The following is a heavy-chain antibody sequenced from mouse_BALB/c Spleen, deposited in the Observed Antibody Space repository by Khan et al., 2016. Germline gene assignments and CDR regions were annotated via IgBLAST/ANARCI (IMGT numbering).Heavy chain of an antibody. CDR2: ISPGNGDT. Sequence: QVQLQQPGAELVKPGASVKMSCKASGYTFTSYNMHWVKQTPGQGLEWIGAISPGNGDTSYNQKFKDKATSTADNSSSTAYMQLSSLTSEDSAVNYCARGGESYAGHFDVWGAGTTVTVSS. CDR1: GYTFTSYN. D-gene: IGHD1-1*01. J-gene: IGHJ1*01. V-gene: IGHV1-12*01. CDR3: ARGGESYAGHFDV.